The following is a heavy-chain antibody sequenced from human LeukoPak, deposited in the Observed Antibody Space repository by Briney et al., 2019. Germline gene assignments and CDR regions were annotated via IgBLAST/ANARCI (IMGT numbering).Heavy chain of an antibody. D-gene: IGHD5-18*01. CDR1: GFTFSSYG. CDR3: SRDLSYGSLDS. Sequence: GTSLKLSCATSGFTFSSYGMHWVRQAPGKGLEWVAAIQFDGTKTYYADSVKGRSTISRDDSKNTVYLQMNSLRAEDTAVYYCSRDLSYGSLDSWGQGTLLTVSS. J-gene: IGHJ4*02. CDR2: IQFDGTKT. V-gene: IGHV3-30*12.